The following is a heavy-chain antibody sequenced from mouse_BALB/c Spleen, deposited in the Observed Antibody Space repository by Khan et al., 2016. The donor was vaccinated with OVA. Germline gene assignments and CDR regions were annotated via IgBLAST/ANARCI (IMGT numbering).Heavy chain of an antibody. D-gene: IGHD2-14*01. Sequence: VQLHQSGAELARPGASVKMSCKASGYTFTSYTIHWIKQRPGQGLEWIGFINPSSAYTNYNQKFKDKATLTADKSSTTAYMQLSSLTSDDSAVYYCARDGAYYRNDGWVAYWGQGTLVTVSA. V-gene: IGHV1-4*01. CDR1: GYTFTSYT. CDR3: ARDGAYYRNDGWVAY. J-gene: IGHJ3*01. CDR2: INPSSAYT.